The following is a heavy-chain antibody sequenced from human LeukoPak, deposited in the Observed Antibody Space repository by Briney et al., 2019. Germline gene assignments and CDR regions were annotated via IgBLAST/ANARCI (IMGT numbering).Heavy chain of an antibody. D-gene: IGHD6-6*01. CDR1: GFSFSTTW. V-gene: IGHV3-74*01. J-gene: IGHJ5*02. CDR2: INSDGSST. Sequence: PGGSLRLSCAASGFSFSTTWIHWVRQAPGRGLVWVSRINSDGSSTIYADSVKGRFTISRDNAKNTVYLQMNSLRVEDTAVYYCVRDPGWYSSSVLLGNWFDPWGQGTLVTVSS. CDR3: VRDPGWYSSSVLLGNWFDP.